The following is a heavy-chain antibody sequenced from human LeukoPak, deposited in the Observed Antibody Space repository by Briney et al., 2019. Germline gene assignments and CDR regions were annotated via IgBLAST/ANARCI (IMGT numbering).Heavy chain of an antibody. Sequence: ASETLSLTCTVSGGSISSYYWSWIRQPPRKGLEWIGYIYYSGSTNYNPSLKSRVTISVDTSKNQFSLKLSSVTAADTAVYYCARVVGWFGELFDFNYYYGMDVWGQGTTVTVSS. CDR3: ARVVGWFGELFDFNYYYGMDV. D-gene: IGHD3-10*01. CDR1: GGSISSYY. V-gene: IGHV4-59*01. J-gene: IGHJ6*02. CDR2: IYYSGST.